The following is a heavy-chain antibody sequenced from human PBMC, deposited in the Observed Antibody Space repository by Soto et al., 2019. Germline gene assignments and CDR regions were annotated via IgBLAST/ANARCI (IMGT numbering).Heavy chain of an antibody. J-gene: IGHJ6*02. V-gene: IGHV1-2*02. CDR3: ASLRSKARPEPFIGYYDGMDV. D-gene: IGHD6-6*01. CDR2: INPNSGGT. Sequence: ASVKVSCKASGYTFTGYYMHWVRQAPGQGLEWMGWINPNSGGTNYAQKFQGRVTMTRDTSISTAYMELSRLRSDDTAVYYCASLRSKARPEPFIGYYDGMDVWGQGTTVTVSS. CDR1: GYTFTGYY.